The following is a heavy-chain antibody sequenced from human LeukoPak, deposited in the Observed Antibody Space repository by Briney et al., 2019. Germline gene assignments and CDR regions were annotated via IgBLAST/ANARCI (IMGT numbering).Heavy chain of an antibody. J-gene: IGHJ3*02. CDR1: GSAFSSDE. V-gene: IGHV3-48*03. CDR3: ARDLWCDWEGHDAFDI. D-gene: IGHD2-21*02. CDR2: INIRGDTI. Sequence: GGSLRLSCVASGSAFSSDERNWLRQAPGKRLEWISYINIRGDTIFYADSVKGRFTISRDNDRSALYLQMNSLRAEDTGIYYCARDLWCDWEGHDAFDIWGQGTMVTVSS.